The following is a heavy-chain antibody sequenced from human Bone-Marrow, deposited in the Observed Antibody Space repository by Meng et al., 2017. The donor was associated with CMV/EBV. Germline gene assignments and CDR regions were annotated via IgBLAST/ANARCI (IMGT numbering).Heavy chain of an antibody. Sequence: SETLSLTCTVSAGSISSYYWSWIRQPPGKGLEWIGYIYSSGSTNYNPSLKSRVTISVDTSKNQFSLKVSSVTAADTAVYYCASTAGGYYHFWSGWFDPWGQGTLVTVSS. CDR1: AGSISSYY. CDR2: IYSSGST. V-gene: IGHV4-59*01. D-gene: IGHD3-3*01. J-gene: IGHJ5*02. CDR3: ASTAGGYYHFWSGWFDP.